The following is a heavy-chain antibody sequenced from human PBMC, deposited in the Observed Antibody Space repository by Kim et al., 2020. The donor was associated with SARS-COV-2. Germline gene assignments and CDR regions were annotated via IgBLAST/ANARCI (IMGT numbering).Heavy chain of an antibody. V-gene: IGHV1-18*04. J-gene: IGHJ4*02. CDR1: GYTFTSYG. CDR2: ISAYNGNT. Sequence: ASVKVSCKASGYTFTSYGISWVRQAPGQGLEWMGWISAYNGNTNYAQKLQGRVTMTTDTSTSTAYMELRSLRSDDTAVYYCARDKGYCSSTSCYGTFDYWGQGTLVTVSS. CDR3: ARDKGYCSSTSCYGTFDY. D-gene: IGHD2-2*01.